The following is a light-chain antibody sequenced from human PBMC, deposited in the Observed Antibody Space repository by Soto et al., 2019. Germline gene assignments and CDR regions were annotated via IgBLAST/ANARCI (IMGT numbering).Light chain of an antibody. CDR1: QSVYSS. J-gene: IGKJ1*01. V-gene: IGKV3-15*01. CDR2: GAS. CDR3: QQYNNWPPWT. Sequence: PATLSVSPGERATLSCRASQSVYSSLAWYQQKPGQAPRLLIYGASTRATGIPARFSGSGSGTEFTLTISRLQSEDFAVYYCQQYNNWPPWTFAQGTKVDIK.